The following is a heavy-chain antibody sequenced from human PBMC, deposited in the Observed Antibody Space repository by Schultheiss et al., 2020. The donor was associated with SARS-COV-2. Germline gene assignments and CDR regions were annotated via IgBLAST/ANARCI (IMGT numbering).Heavy chain of an antibody. V-gene: IGHV4-61*01. J-gene: IGHJ4*02. CDR1: GGSVSSGSYY. CDR2: INHSGST. D-gene: IGHD3-22*01. CDR3: ARHRSYYYESSGYFDY. Sequence: SQTLSLTCPVSGGSVSSGSYYWSWIRQPPGKGLEWIGEINHSGSTNYNPSLKSRVTMSVDTSKNQFSLKLSSVTAADTAVYYCARHRSYYYESSGYFDYWGQGTLVTVSS.